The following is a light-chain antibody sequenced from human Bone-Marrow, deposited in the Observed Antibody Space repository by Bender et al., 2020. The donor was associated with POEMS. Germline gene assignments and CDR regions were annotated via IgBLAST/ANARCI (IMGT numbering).Light chain of an antibody. V-gene: IGLV2-11*01. CDR1: SGDIGGYDY. Sequence: QSVLTQPRSVSGSPGQSVTISCAGSSGDIGGYDYVSWYQQHPGKAPKLIISDVNRGPSGVPDRFSGSKSGNTASLTISGLQAEDESEYFCCSYVGVSYVFGGGTTVTVL. CDR2: DVN. J-gene: IGLJ1*01. CDR3: CSYVGVSYV.